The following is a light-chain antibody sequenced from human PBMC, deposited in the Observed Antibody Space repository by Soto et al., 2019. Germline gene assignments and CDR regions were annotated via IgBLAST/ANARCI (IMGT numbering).Light chain of an antibody. Sequence: VLTQPASVSGSPGQSITISCTGASSDIGGYNHVSWYQQHPGKAPKLIIYNVSHRPSGVSTRFSGSKYGNTASLIIAGLQAEDEADYFCSSYTNTSLYVFVTGTKVTVL. CDR3: SSYTNTSLYV. V-gene: IGLV2-14*03. CDR2: NVS. J-gene: IGLJ1*01. CDR1: SSDIGGYNH.